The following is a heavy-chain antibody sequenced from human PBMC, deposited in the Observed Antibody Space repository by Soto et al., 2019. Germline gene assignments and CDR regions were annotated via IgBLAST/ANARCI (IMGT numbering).Heavy chain of an antibody. V-gene: IGHV1-18*04. CDR2: ISAYNGNT. J-gene: IGHJ4*02. CDR3: ARVGGGYDWGYYFDY. Sequence: ASVKVSCKASGYTFTSYGISWVRQAPGQGLEWMGWISAYNGNTNYAQKLQGRVTMTTDTSTSTAYMELRSLRSDDTAVYYCARVGGGYDWGYYFDYWGQGTLVTVPQ. D-gene: IGHD5-12*01. CDR1: GYTFTSYG.